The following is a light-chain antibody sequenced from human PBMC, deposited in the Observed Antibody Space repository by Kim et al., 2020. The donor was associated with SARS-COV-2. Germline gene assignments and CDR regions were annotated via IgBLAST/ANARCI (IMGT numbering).Light chain of an antibody. CDR3: QQYGTSPRT. V-gene: IGKV3-20*01. J-gene: IGKJ4*02. CDR2: GAS. Sequence: EIVLTQSPATFSLPQGERATLSCRASQGVSSSYLAWYQQKPGQAPRLLIYGASSRATGIPDRFSGSGSGTDFTLTISRLEPEDFAVFYCQQYGTSPRTFGGGTKVDIK. CDR1: QGVSSSY.